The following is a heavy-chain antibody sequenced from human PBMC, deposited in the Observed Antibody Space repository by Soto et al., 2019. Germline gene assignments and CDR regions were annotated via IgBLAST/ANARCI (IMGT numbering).Heavy chain of an antibody. CDR3: ARAHIVVPAAIGRVTDWFDL. CDR2: INHSGIT. CDR1: GGCFIGYD. J-gene: IGHJ5*02. D-gene: IGHD2-2*02. Sequence: KSSETLSLTCAVYGGCFIGYDCSWIRQPPWKGLEWIGEINHSGITNYNPSLKSRVTISVDTSKNQFSLKLSSVTAADTAVYYCARAHIVVPAAIGRVTDWFDLLGQGNLFTVSS. V-gene: IGHV4-34*01.